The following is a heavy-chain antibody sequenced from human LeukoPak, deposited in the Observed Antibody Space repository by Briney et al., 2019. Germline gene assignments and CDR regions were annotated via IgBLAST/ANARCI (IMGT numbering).Heavy chain of an antibody. J-gene: IGHJ4*02. CDR2: FYTSGST. D-gene: IGHD3-10*01. CDR3: ARRFGDPFDY. CDR1: GGSISSGTYY. Sequence: SQTLSLTCTVSGGSISSGTYYWSWIRQPAGKGLEWIGRFYTSGSTNYNPSLKSRVTISVDTSKNQFSLNLSSVTAADTAVYYCARRFGDPFDYWGQGTLVTVSS. V-gene: IGHV4-61*02.